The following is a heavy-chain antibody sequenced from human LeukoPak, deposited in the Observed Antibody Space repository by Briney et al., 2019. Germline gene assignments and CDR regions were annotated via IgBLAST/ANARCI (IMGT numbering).Heavy chain of an antibody. CDR3: ARDSKWDCSSTSCWDYYYYGMDV. D-gene: IGHD2-2*01. Sequence: GASVKVSCKASGYTFTSYYMHWVRQAPGQGLEWMGIINPSGGSTSYAQKFQGRVTMTRDTSTSTVYMELSSLRSEDTAVYYCARDSKWDCSSTSCWDYYYYGMDVWGQGTTVTVSS. CDR1: GYTFTSYY. V-gene: IGHV1-46*01. J-gene: IGHJ6*02. CDR2: INPSGGST.